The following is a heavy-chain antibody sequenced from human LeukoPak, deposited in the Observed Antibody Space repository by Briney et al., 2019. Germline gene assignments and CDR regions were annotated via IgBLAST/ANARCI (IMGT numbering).Heavy chain of an antibody. CDR1: GFTVSSNS. J-gene: IGHJ4*02. CDR2: IYSGGST. V-gene: IGHV3-66*01. Sequence: AGSLRLSCAASGFTVSSNSMSWVRQAPGKGLEWVSVIYSGGSTFYADSVKGRFTISRDNSKNTLYLQMNSLRAKDTAVYYCARKHYYDSSGFFPPMDYWGQGTLVTVSS. CDR3: ARKHYYDSSGFFPPMDY. D-gene: IGHD3-22*01.